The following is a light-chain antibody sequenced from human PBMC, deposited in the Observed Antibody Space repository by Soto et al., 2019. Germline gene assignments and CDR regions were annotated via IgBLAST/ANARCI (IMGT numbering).Light chain of an antibody. CDR3: QQRSDWPLT. CDR2: DAS. CDR1: QSVSSY. Sequence: EIVLTQSPATLSLSPGERATLSCRASQSVSSYLAWYQQRPGQAPRLLIYDASNRATGIPARFSGSASGTDFTLTISSLEPEDFGVYYCQQRSDWPLTFGGGTRWIS. V-gene: IGKV3-11*01. J-gene: IGKJ4*01.